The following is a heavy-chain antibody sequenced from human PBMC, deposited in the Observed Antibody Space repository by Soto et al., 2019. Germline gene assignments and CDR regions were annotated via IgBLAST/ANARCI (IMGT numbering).Heavy chain of an antibody. CDR1: GGSISSGGYY. V-gene: IGHV4-31*03. D-gene: IGHD1-20*01. CDR2: IYYSGST. J-gene: IGHJ6*02. Sequence: QVQLQESGPGLVKPSQTLSLTCTVSGGSISSGGYYWSWIRQHPGKGLEWIGYIYYSGSTYYNPSLKSRVTISVDTSKNQFSLKLSSVTAADTAVYYCARDASLLDNWNVPYYGMDVWGQGTTVTVSS. CDR3: ARDASLLDNWNVPYYGMDV.